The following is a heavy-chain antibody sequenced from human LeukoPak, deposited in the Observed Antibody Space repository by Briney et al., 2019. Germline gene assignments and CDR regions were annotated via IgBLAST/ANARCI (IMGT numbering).Heavy chain of an antibody. CDR1: GFTFSIYA. J-gene: IGHJ4*02. CDR2: ISGSGGST. Sequence: PGGSLRLSCAASGFTFSIYAMSWVRQAPGKGLEWVSAISGSGGSTYYADSVKGRFTISRDNSKNTLYLQMNGLRAEDTAVYYCAKETYIVVVPAAIFDYWGQGTLVTVSS. CDR3: AKETYIVVVPAAIFDY. V-gene: IGHV3-23*01. D-gene: IGHD2-2*01.